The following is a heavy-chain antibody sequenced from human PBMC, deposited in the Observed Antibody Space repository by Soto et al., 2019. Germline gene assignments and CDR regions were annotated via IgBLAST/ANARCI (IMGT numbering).Heavy chain of an antibody. D-gene: IGHD4-17*01. Sequence: QVLLQESGPGLVKPSGTLSLTCAVSGDSISSSFWWSWVRQPPGKGLEWIGEIYHTESTGYNPSLKSRVTISVDKSKNQFSLNLDSVTAADTAVYYCARYDFGTFDYWGRGILVTVSS. CDR3: ARYDFGTFDY. CDR1: GDSISSSFW. J-gene: IGHJ4*02. V-gene: IGHV4-4*02. CDR2: IYHTEST.